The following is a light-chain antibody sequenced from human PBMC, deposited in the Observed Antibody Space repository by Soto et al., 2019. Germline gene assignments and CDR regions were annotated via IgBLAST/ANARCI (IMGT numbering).Light chain of an antibody. CDR2: GAS. CDR3: QHYNNWPPWT. J-gene: IGKJ1*01. Sequence: ERVMTQSAVTLSVSPGESVTLSCRASQSVGTNLAWYQQKPGQPPRLLIYGASTRATGIPARFIGSGSGTEFTLTISSLQSEDFAVYYCQHYNNWPPWTFGQGTKVDI. V-gene: IGKV3-15*01. CDR1: QSVGTN.